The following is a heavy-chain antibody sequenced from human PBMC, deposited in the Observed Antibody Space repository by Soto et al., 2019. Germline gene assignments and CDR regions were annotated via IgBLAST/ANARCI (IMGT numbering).Heavy chain of an antibody. J-gene: IGHJ6*02. V-gene: IGHV1-3*01. D-gene: IGHD2-2*01. CDR1: GYTFTNYA. Sequence: ASVKVSCKASGYTFTNYAMHWVRQAPGQKLEWMGWFNAGNGNTKYSETFQGRVTITRDTSANTAYMELSSLRSEDTAVYYCARVYCSTTTCYGYYATDVWGQGTTVTVSS. CDR2: FNAGNGNT. CDR3: ARVYCSTTTCYGYYATDV.